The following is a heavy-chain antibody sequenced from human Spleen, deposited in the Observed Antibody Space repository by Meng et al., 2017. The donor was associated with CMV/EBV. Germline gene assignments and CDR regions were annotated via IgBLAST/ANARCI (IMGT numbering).Heavy chain of an antibody. CDR2: IIPIFGTA. V-gene: IGHV1-69*12. CDR3: ARGKDGYNRGY. J-gene: IGHJ4*02. D-gene: IGHD5-24*01. Sequence: QGQPVQSGAEVQKPGSSVHVSCKASGGTFSSYASSWVRQAPGQGLEWMGGIIPIFGTANYAQKFQGRVTITADESTSTAYMELSSLRSEDTAVYYCARGKDGYNRGYWGQGTLVTVSS. CDR1: GGTFSSYA.